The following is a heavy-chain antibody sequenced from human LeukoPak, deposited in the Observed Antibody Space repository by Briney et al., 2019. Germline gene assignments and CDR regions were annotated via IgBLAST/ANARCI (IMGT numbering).Heavy chain of an antibody. J-gene: IGHJ3*02. CDR2: IYYSGST. CDR3: ARGHLVGGWFKYDAFDI. D-gene: IGHD6-19*01. CDR1: GGSISSYY. Sequence: SETLSLTCTVSGGSISSYYWSWIRQPPGKGLEWIGYIYYSGSTYYNPSLRSRVTISVDTSRTQFSLKLSSVTAADTAVYYCARGHLVGGWFKYDAFDIWGQGTMVTVSS. V-gene: IGHV4-59*01.